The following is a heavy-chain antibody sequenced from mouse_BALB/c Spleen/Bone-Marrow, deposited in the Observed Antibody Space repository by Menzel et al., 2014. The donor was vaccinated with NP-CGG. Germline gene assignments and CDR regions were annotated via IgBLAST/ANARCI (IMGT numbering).Heavy chain of an antibody. CDR2: IISGSNTI. D-gene: IGHD2-14*01. Sequence: EVHLVESGGGLVQPGGSRKLSCAASGFTFSSFGMHWVRQAPEKGLEWVAYIISGSNTIYYADTVKGRFTISRDNPKNSPFLQMTSLRSEDTAMYYCARSRYDVGWFAYWGQGTLVTVSA. CDR1: GFTFSSFG. V-gene: IGHV5-17*02. J-gene: IGHJ3*01. CDR3: ARSRYDVGWFAY.